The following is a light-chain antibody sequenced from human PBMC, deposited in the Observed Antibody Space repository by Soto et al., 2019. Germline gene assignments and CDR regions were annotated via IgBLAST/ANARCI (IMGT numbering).Light chain of an antibody. V-gene: IGKV1-33*01. CDR1: QDITSY. CDR2: DAS. J-gene: IGKJ3*01. CDR3: QHCDYLPI. Sequence: DIQMTQSPSSLSASVGDRVTITCQASQDITSYLNWYQHKPGKAPKLLIYDASILEAGVPPRFSGSGSGTDFTITISSLQPEDVATYYCQHCDYLPIFGPGTTVYFK.